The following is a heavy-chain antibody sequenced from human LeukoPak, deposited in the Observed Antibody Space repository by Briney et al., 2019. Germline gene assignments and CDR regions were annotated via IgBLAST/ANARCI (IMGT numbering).Heavy chain of an antibody. D-gene: IGHD6-19*01. J-gene: IGHJ4*02. Sequence: GGPLRLSCGASGFTLIDYNMHWVRQAPGKGLEYVAFIQFDGTTEYYTDSVKGRFTMSRDKSKNTLYLQMNSLRGGDTAVYYCARGAAVALELWGQGTLVTVSS. V-gene: IGHV3-30*02. CDR3: ARGAAVALEL. CDR2: IQFDGTTE. CDR1: GFTLIDYN.